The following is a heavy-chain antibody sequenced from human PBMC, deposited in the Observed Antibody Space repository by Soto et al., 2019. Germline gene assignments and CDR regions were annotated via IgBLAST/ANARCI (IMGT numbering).Heavy chain of an antibody. Sequence: QVQLVQSGAEVKKPGSSVKVSCKASGGTFSSYTISWVRQAPGQGLEWMGRIIPILGIANYAQKFQGRVTXXAXNXXSTAYIEVSSLRSEDTAVYYCARDEVAAASFWFDPWGQGTLVTVSS. D-gene: IGHD6-13*01. CDR1: GGTFSSYT. CDR3: ARDEVAAASFWFDP. J-gene: IGHJ5*02. V-gene: IGHV1-69*08. CDR2: IIPILGIA.